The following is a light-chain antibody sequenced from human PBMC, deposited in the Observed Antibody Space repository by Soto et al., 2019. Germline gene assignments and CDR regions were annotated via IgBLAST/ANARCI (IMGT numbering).Light chain of an antibody. Sequence: EIVMTQSPATLSVSPGERATLSCRASQSVSSNLAWYQRKPGQAPRLLIYGASTRATGIPARFSGSGSGTEFTLTISSLQSEDFAVYSCQQYNNWPWTFGQGTKV. CDR1: QSVSSN. J-gene: IGKJ1*01. CDR3: QQYNNWPWT. CDR2: GAS. V-gene: IGKV3-15*01.